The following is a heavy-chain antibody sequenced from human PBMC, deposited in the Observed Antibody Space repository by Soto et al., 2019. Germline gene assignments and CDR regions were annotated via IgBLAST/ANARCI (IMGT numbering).Heavy chain of an antibody. CDR3: ARDRFIAARGYYYYGMDV. D-gene: IGHD6-6*01. J-gene: IGHJ6*02. CDR1: GGSISSYY. Sequence: SETLSLTCTVSGGSISSYYWSWIRQPPGKGLEWIGYIYYSGSTNYNPSLKSRVTISVDTSKNQFSLKLSSATAADTAVYYCARDRFIAARGYYYYGMDVWGQGTTVTVSS. V-gene: IGHV4-59*01. CDR2: IYYSGST.